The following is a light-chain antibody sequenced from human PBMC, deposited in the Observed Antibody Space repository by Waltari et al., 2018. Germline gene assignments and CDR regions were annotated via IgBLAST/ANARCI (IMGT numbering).Light chain of an antibody. J-gene: IGLJ2*01. Sequence: SYELTQPPSVSVSPGQTASIPCSGYQLGDKLACWYQQKPGQSPILVIYQDNKRPSGIPERFSGSNSGSTATLTISGTQTMDEADYYCQAWDSNAAVFGGGTKLTVL. CDR2: QDN. CDR3: QAWDSNAAV. V-gene: IGLV3-1*01. CDR1: QLGDKL.